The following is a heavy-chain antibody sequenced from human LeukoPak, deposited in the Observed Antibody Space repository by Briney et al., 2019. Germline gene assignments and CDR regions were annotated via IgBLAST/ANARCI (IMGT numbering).Heavy chain of an antibody. J-gene: IGHJ4*02. CDR2: FNADTGNT. CDR1: GYTFTSYA. CDR3: ARAGWYYDFWSGYKPVEYYFDY. Sequence: GASVKVSCKASGYTFTSYAMHWVRQAPGQRLEWMGWFNADTGNTKYSQKFQGRVTFTRDTSASTVYMELRSLRSDDTAVYYCARAGWYYDFWSGYKPVEYYFDYWGQGTLVTVSS. V-gene: IGHV1-3*01. D-gene: IGHD3-3*01.